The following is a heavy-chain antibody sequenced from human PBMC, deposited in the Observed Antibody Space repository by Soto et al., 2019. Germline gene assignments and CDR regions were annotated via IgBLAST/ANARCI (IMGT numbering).Heavy chain of an antibody. J-gene: IGHJ4*02. CDR1: KTTFSDYG. CDR2: IIPVLGTI. D-gene: IGHD2-21*02. CDR3: ASGTLFCAGDCYFEH. V-gene: IGHV1-69*06. Sequence: QVQLVQSGPEVKKPGSSVNISCTAPKTTFSDYGLNWVRQAPGQGLEWMGGIIPVLGTINYEQKLQGRVTIKADKSSNTVYMAVSSLMSEDTAVYYCASGTLFCAGDCYFEHWGLGTVVTVSS.